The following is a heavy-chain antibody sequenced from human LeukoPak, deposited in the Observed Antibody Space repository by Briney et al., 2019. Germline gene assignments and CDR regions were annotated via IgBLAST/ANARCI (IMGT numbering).Heavy chain of an antibody. CDR3: ASPVGYCSSTSCYTAYY. J-gene: IGHJ4*02. CDR1: GFTFSSYA. Sequence: GGSLRLSCAASGFTFSSYAMHWVRQAPGKGLEWVAVISYDGSNKYYADSVKGRFTISRDNSKNTLYLQMNSLRAEDTAVYCCASPVGYCSSTSCYTAYYWGQGTLVTVSS. V-gene: IGHV3-30-3*01. D-gene: IGHD2-2*02. CDR2: ISYDGSNK.